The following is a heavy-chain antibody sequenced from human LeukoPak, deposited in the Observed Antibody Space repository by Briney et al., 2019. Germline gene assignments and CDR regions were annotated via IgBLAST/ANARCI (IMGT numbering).Heavy chain of an antibody. Sequence: GGSLRLSCAASGFNFSIYNMNWVRQAPGKGLEWVSSISSSSSYKYYADSVKGRFTISRDNAKNSLYLQMNSLRAEDTAVYYCAREGGTFNPDYYYYYMDVWGKGTTVTVSS. D-gene: IGHD3-16*01. CDR2: ISSSSSYK. CDR1: GFNFSIYN. CDR3: AREGGTFNPDYYYYYMDV. V-gene: IGHV3-21*01. J-gene: IGHJ6*03.